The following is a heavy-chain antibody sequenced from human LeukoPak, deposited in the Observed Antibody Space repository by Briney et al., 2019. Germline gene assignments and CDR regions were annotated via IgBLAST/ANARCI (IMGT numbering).Heavy chain of an antibody. J-gene: IGHJ4*02. D-gene: IGHD4-23*01. Sequence: GGSLRLSCAVSGFIVSSGCMSWVRQAPGKGLEWVSGISGSGGSTYYADSVKGRFTISRDNSKNTLDLQMSSLRAEDTAVYYCAKGRGTYGGYPYYFDYWGQGTLVSVSS. CDR3: AKGRGTYGGYPYYFDY. CDR1: GFIVSSGC. CDR2: ISGSGGST. V-gene: IGHV3-23*01.